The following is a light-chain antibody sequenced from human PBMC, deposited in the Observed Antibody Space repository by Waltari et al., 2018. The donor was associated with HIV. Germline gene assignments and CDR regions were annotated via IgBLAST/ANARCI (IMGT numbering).Light chain of an antibody. J-gene: IGKJ1*01. CDR3: VQTVQLSWT. Sequence: EIVMTQTPLSLSVTPGQTASISCKSSQSLLHSDGKTYLYWYLQRPGQPPQPLMYEVSTRFAGVPDRFSGSGSGTDFTLRISRVEAEDVGVYYCVQTVQLSWTFGQGTKVQIK. CDR2: EVS. CDR1: QSLLHSDGKTY. V-gene: IGKV2D-29*01.